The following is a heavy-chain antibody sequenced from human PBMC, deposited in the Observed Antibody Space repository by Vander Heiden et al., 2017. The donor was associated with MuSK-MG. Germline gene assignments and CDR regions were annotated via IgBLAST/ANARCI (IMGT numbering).Heavy chain of an antibody. V-gene: IGHV1-69*01. CDR2: IIPIFGTA. J-gene: IGHJ4*02. Sequence: QVQLVQSGAEVKKPGSSVKVSCKASGGTFSSYAISWVRQAPGQGLEWMGGIIPIFGTANYAQKCQGRVTITADESTSTAYMELSRLRSEDTAVYYCASMVDTAMETNYFDYWGQGTLVTVSS. CDR3: ASMVDTAMETNYFDY. D-gene: IGHD5-18*01. CDR1: GGTFSSYA.